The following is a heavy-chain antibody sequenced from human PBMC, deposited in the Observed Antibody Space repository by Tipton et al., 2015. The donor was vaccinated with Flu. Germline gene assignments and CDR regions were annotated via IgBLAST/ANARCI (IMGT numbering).Heavy chain of an antibody. CDR1: GFTFSSYA. J-gene: IGHJ4*02. V-gene: IGHV3-23*01. Sequence: SLRLSCAASGFTFSSYAMSWVRQAPGKGLEWVSAISGSGGSTYYADSVKGRFTISRDNSKNTLYLQMNSLRAEDTAVYYCAKYYYGSGSNRANFDYWGQGTLVTVSS. D-gene: IGHD3-10*01. CDR2: ISGSGGST. CDR3: AKYYYGSGSNRANFDY.